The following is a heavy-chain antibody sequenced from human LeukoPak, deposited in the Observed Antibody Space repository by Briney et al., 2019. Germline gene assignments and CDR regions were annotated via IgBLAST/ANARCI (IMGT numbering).Heavy chain of an antibody. CDR3: ARDRTAAGRDDAFDI. D-gene: IGHD6-13*01. CDR2: IIPIFGTA. CDR1: GGSFSSYA. J-gene: IGHJ3*02. V-gene: IGHV1-69*13. Sequence: SVKVSCRASGGSFSSYAISWVRQAPGQGLEWMGGIIPIFGTANYAQKFQGRVTITADESTSTAYMELSSLRSEDTAVYYCARDRTAAGRDDAFDIWGQGTMVTVSS.